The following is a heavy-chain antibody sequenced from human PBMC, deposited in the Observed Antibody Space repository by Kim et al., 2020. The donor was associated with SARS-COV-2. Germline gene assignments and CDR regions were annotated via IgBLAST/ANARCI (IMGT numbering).Heavy chain of an antibody. CDR1: GFTFNNYA. V-gene: IGHV3-23*01. Sequence: GGSLRLSCAASGFTFNNYAMSWVRQAPGKGLEWVSAISGGGVSTYYADSVKGRFTISRDNSRNTLYLQMNSLRAEDTAVYYCVKARRQLVPSAWFDPWGQGTLVTVSS. CDR3: VKARRQLVPSAWFDP. D-gene: IGHD6-6*01. CDR2: ISGGGVST. J-gene: IGHJ5*02.